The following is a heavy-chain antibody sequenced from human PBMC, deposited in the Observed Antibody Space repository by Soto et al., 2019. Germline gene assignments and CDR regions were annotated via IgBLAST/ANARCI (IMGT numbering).Heavy chain of an antibody. CDR3: VREGGYCSSTSCSDAFDI. CDR1: GFTFSNYW. D-gene: IGHD2-2*01. J-gene: IGHJ3*02. CDR2: INSDGSST. V-gene: IGHV3-74*01. Sequence: EVQLLESGGGLVQPGGSLRLSCAASGFTFSNYWMHWVRQIPGKGLVWVSRINSDGSSTSSADSVKGRFTISRDNAKNTLYLQMNSLRVEDTAVYYCVREGGYCSSTSCSDAFDIWGQGTMVTVSS.